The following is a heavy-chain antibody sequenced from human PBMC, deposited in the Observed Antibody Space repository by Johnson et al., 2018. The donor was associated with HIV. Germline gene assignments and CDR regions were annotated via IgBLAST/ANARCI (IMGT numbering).Heavy chain of an antibody. J-gene: IGHJ3*02. Sequence: VQLVESGGGVVQPGGSLRLSCAASGFTFRSYGMHWVRQAPGKGLEWVAVISYDGGLKYYADSVKGRFTISRDNSNNSLYLQMNSLRAEDTAVYYCASLRDAFDIWGQGTMVTVSS. CDR3: ASLRDAFDI. CDR2: ISYDGGLK. V-gene: IGHV3-30*19. CDR1: GFTFRSYG.